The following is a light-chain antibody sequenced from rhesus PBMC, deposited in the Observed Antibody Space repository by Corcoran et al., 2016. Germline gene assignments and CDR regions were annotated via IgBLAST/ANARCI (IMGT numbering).Light chain of an antibody. CDR2: AAP. J-gene: IGKJ4*01. CDR1: QGISSW. Sequence: DIQMTQSPSSLSASVGDKVTITCRASQGISSWLAWYQQKPGKAPKLLIYAAPSLQSGVPSRFSGSVYRTDYTLTISSLQPEDVATYYCQQGYNTPLTFGGGTKVEIK. CDR3: QQGYNTPLT. V-gene: IGKV1-18*01.